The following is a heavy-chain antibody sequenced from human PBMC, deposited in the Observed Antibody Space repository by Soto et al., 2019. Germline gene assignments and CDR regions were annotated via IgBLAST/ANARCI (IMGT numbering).Heavy chain of an antibody. J-gene: IGHJ4*02. CDR2: IYHSGST. CDR1: GYSISSGYY. Sequence: NPSETLSLTCAVSGYSISSGYYWGWIRQTPGKGLEWIGSIYHSGSTYYNPSLKSRVTISVDTSKNQFSLKLSSVTAADTAVYYCASFSGSFAVWGQGTLVTVSS. V-gene: IGHV4-38-2*01. CDR3: ASFSGSFAV. D-gene: IGHD3-10*01.